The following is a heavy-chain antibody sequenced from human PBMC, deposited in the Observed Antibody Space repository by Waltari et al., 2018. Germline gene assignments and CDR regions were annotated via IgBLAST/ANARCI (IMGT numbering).Heavy chain of an antibody. CDR3: ARGTEYSYGPYYFDY. J-gene: IGHJ4*02. V-gene: IGHV4-34*01. CDR1: GGSFSGYS. CDR2: INHSGST. D-gene: IGHD5-18*01. Sequence: QVQLQQWGAGLLKPSETLSLTCAVYGGSFSGYSWSWIRQPPGKGLEWIGEINHSGSTNYNPSLKSRVTISVDTSKNQFSLKLSSVTAADTAVYYCARGTEYSYGPYYFDYWGQGTLVTVSS.